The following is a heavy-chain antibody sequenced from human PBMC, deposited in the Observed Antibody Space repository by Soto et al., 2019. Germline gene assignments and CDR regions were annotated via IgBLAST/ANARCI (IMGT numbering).Heavy chain of an antibody. Sequence: EVQLVDSGGGLVQPGGSLRLSCVASGFTVSAHDMTWVRQAPGKGLEWVSVIYTGGGTQYAASVKGRFIISRDSSNNTVYRRMNRVRVEDTAMYYCARDRDGLRFDPWGQGTLVTVSS. CDR3: ARDRDGLRFDP. J-gene: IGHJ5*02. D-gene: IGHD2-21*02. CDR2: IYTGGGT. CDR1: GFTVSAHD. V-gene: IGHV3-66*01.